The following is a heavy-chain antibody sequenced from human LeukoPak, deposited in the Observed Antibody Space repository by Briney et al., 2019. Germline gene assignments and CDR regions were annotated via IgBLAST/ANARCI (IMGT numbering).Heavy chain of an antibody. CDR2: IYPGDSDT. D-gene: IGHD2-21*02. V-gene: IGHV5-51*01. CDR1: GYSFTSYW. Sequence: GESLKISCKGSGYSFTSYWIGWVRQMPGKGLEWMGIIYPGDSDTRYSPSFQGQVTISADKSISTAYLQWSSLKASDTAMYYCARLQYSSSRLYCGGDCYPMNYFDYWGQGTLVTVSS. CDR3: ARLQYSSSRLYCGGDCYPMNYFDY. J-gene: IGHJ4*02.